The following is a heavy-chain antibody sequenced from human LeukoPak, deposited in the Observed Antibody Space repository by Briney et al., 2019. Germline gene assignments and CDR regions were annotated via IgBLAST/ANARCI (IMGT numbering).Heavy chain of an antibody. J-gene: IGHJ6*02. CDR2: IYSGGST. Sequence: GGSLRLSCAASGFTVSSNYMSWVRQAPGKGLEWVSVIYSGGSTYYADSVKGRFTISRDNSENTLYLQMNSLRAEDTAVYYCARDGFGKGYDFGYGMDVWGQGTTVTVSS. D-gene: IGHD3-3*01. CDR3: ARDGFGKGYDFGYGMDV. CDR1: GFTVSSNY. V-gene: IGHV3-66*01.